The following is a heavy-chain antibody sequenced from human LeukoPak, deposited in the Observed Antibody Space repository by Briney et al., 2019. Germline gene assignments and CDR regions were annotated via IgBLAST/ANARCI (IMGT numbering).Heavy chain of an antibody. V-gene: IGHV4-59*01. CDR2: IYYSGST. D-gene: IGHD5-24*01. CDR1: GGSISSYY. J-gene: IGHJ3*02. Sequence: ASETLSLTCTVSGGSISSYYWSWIRQPPGKGLEWIGYIYYSGSTNYNPSLKSRVTISVDTSKNQFSLKLSSVTAADTAVYYCARVVVWDGYKQDAFDIWGQGTMVTVSS. CDR3: ARVVVWDGYKQDAFDI.